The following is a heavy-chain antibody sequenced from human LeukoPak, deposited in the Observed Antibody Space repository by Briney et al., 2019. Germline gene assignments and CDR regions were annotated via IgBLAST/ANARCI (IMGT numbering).Heavy chain of an antibody. D-gene: IGHD3-9*01. V-gene: IGHV1-69*13. CDR3: ARADRYYDILTGYYRQYYFDY. CDR1: GGTFSSYA. Sequence: SVKVSCTASGGTFSSYAISWVRQAPGQGLEWMGGIIPIFGTANYAQKFQGRVTITADESTSTAYMELSSLRSEDTAVYYCARADRYYDILTGYYRQYYFDYWGQGTLVTVSS. J-gene: IGHJ4*02. CDR2: IIPIFGTA.